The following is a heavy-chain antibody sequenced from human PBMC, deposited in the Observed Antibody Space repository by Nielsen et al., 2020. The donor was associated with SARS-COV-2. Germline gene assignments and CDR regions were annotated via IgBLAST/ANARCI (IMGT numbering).Heavy chain of an antibody. J-gene: IGHJ4*02. CDR1: GYSFTTYA. Sequence: ASVKVSCKASGYSFTTYAIHWARQAPGQRLEWMGWINADNGNTRYSQEFQGRVTLNRDTSASTAYMELNSLGPEDTAVYYCASGHCSVKTCYMVGFLSPFDYWGRGTPVTVSS. V-gene: IGHV1-3*01. D-gene: IGHD2-2*02. CDR3: ASGHCSVKTCYMVGFLSPFDY. CDR2: INADNGNT.